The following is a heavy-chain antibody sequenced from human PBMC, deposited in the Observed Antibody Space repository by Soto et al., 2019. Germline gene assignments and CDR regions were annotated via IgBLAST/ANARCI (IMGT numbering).Heavy chain of an antibody. D-gene: IGHD2-2*01. Sequence: QVQLVESGGGVVQPGRSLRLSCAASGFTFSSYGMHWVRQAPGKGLEWVAVISYDGSNKYYADPGKGRFTISRYNSKNTLYLQMNSLRAEDTAVYYCAKEVDCSSTSCYFLDPYYYYYGMDVWGQGTTVTVSS. V-gene: IGHV3-30*18. CDR2: ISYDGSNK. CDR3: AKEVDCSSTSCYFLDPYYYYYGMDV. CDR1: GFTFSSYG. J-gene: IGHJ6*02.